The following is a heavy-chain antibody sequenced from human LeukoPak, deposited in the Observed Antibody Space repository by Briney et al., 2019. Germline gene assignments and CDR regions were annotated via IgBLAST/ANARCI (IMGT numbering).Heavy chain of an antibody. D-gene: IGHD6-19*01. J-gene: IGHJ4*02. CDR2: ISSRSSYI. CDR3: ARVVAVAGTGDLDY. Sequence: GGSLRLSCAASGFIFSSDSMNWVRHLPGRVLEWVSTISSRSSYIYYADSVKGRFTISRDNAKNSLYLQMNSLRAEDTAVYYCARVVAVAGTGDLDYWGQGTLVTVSS. CDR1: GFIFSSDS. V-gene: IGHV3-21*01.